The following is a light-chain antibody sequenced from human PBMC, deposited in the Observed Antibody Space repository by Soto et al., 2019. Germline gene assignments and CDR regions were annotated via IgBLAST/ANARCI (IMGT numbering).Light chain of an antibody. CDR1: SNYIGPYNY. Sequence: QSALTQPRSVSGSPGQSVAISCTGISNYIGPYNYVSWYQQHPGKAPKLIIYDVDKRPSGVPYRFSGSKSGDTASLTISGLQPDDEADYYCCSYAATYVELGGGTKLTVL. V-gene: IGLV2-11*01. CDR3: CSYAATYVE. J-gene: IGLJ2*01. CDR2: DVD.